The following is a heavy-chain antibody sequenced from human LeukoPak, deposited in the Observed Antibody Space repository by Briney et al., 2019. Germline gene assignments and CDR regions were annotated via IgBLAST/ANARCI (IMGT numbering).Heavy chain of an antibody. Sequence: ASVKVSCKVSGYTLTELSMHWVRQAPGQGLEWMGIINPSGGSTSYAQKFQGRVTMTRDTSTSTVYMELSSLRSEDTAVYYCARDRGDAFDIWGQGTMVTVSS. D-gene: IGHD3-10*01. CDR2: INPSGGST. CDR3: ARDRGDAFDI. V-gene: IGHV1-46*01. CDR1: GYTLTELS. J-gene: IGHJ3*02.